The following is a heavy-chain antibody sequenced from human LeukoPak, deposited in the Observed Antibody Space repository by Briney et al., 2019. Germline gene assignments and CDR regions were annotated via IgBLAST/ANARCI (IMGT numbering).Heavy chain of an antibody. D-gene: IGHD3-16*01. CDR1: GFTFSSYS. J-gene: IGHJ4*02. Sequence: GGSLRLSCAASGFTFSSYSMNWVRQAPGKGLEWVSSISSSSSYIYYADSVKGRFTISRDNAKNSLYLQMNRLRAEDTGVYYCAREGGPDRGGYYFDYWGQGTLVTVSS. CDR2: ISSSSSYI. V-gene: IGHV3-21*01. CDR3: AREGGPDRGGYYFDY.